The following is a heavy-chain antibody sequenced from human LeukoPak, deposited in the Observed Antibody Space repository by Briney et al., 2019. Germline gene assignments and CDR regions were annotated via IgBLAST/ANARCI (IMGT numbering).Heavy chain of an antibody. D-gene: IGHD6-13*01. CDR3: ARQGSSWSGWFDP. CDR1: GGSFSGYY. Sequence: SETLSLTCVVYGGSFSGYYWSWIRQPPGKGLEWIGSIYYSGSTYYNPSLKSRVTIPVDTSKNQFSLKLSSVTAADTAMYYCARQGSSWSGWFDPWGQGTLVTVSS. V-gene: IGHV4-34*01. J-gene: IGHJ5*02. CDR2: IYYSGST.